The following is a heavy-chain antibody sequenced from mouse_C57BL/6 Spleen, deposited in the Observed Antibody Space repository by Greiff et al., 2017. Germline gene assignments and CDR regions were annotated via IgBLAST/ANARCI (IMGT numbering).Heavy chain of an antibody. CDR3: ARRGYYGSILSYSAMDY. Sequence: EVQLVESGGGLVKPGGSLKLSCAASGFTFSSYAMSWVRQTPEKRLEWVATISDGGSYTYYPDNVKGRFTISRDKSKNNLYLQMSHLKSEDTAMYYCARRGYYGSILSYSAMDYGGQGTSVTVSS. CDR1: GFTFSSYA. V-gene: IGHV5-4*01. J-gene: IGHJ4*01. D-gene: IGHD1-1*01. CDR2: ISDGGSYT.